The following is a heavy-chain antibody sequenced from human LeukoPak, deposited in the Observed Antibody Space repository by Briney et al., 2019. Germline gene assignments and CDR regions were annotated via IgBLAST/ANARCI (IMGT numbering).Heavy chain of an antibody. J-gene: IGHJ6*02. Sequence: GTSVKVSCKASGFTFTSSAVQWVRQARGQRLEWIGWIVVGSGNTNYAQKLQGRVTMTTDTSTSTAYMELRSLRSDDTAVYYCARRMGSSWSPYYYYGMDVWGQGTTVTVSS. D-gene: IGHD6-13*01. V-gene: IGHV1-58*01. CDR3: ARRMGSSWSPYYYYGMDV. CDR2: IVVGSGNT. CDR1: GFTFTSSA.